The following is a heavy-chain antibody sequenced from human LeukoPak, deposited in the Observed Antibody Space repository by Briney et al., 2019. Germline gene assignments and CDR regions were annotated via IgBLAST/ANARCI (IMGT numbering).Heavy chain of an antibody. Sequence: GGSLRLSCAASGFTFSSYSMNWVRQAPGKGLEWVSSISSSSSYIYYADSVKGRFTISRDNAKNSLYLQMNSLRAEDTAVYYCARDGIAVAGTRNWFDPWGQGTLVTVSS. CDR3: ARDGIAVAGTRNWFDP. D-gene: IGHD6-19*01. V-gene: IGHV3-21*01. J-gene: IGHJ5*02. CDR1: GFTFSSYS. CDR2: ISSSSSYI.